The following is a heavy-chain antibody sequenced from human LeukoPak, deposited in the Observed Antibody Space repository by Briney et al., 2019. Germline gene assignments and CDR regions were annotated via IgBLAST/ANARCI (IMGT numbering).Heavy chain of an antibody. D-gene: IGHD5-18*01. Sequence: GGSLRLSCAASGFTFSSYWMTWVRQAPGKGLEWVSGINWNGGSTGYADSVKGRFTISRDNAKNSLYLQMNSLRAEDTALYYCARNKAMAGGYFDYWGQGTLVTVSS. CDR3: ARNKAMAGGYFDY. CDR1: GFTFSSYW. CDR2: INWNGGST. V-gene: IGHV3-20*04. J-gene: IGHJ4*02.